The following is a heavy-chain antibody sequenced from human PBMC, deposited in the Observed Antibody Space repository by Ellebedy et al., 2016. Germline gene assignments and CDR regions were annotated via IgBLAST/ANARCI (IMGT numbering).Heavy chain of an antibody. CDR2: MNPNSGNT. J-gene: IGHJ4*02. V-gene: IGHV1-8*02. CDR3: ARGATTTVTTPGGY. D-gene: IGHD4-17*01. CDR1: GGTFSSYA. Sequence: ASVKVSCKASGGTFSSYAISWVRQAPGQGLEWMGWMNPNSGNTGYAQKFQGRVTMTRNTSISTAYMELSSLRSEDTAVYYCARGATTTVTTPGGYWGQGTLVTVSS.